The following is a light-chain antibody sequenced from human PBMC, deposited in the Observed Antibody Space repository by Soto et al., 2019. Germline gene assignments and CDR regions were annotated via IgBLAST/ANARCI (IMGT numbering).Light chain of an antibody. J-gene: IGKJ2*01. CDR1: RSLSSSY. CDR2: AAS. V-gene: IGKV3-20*01. Sequence: EIVLTQSPGTLSLSPGERATLSCRASRSLSSSYVAWYQQKPGQAPRLLIYAASRRATGIPDRFSGSGSATEYTLTISRLEAEDFAVYYCQQQGTFGQGTRLEIK. CDR3: QQQGT.